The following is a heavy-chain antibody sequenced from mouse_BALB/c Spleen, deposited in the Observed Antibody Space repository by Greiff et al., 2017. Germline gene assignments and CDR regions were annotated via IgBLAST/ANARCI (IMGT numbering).Heavy chain of an antibody. CDR1: GDSITSGY. J-gene: IGHJ2*01. V-gene: IGHV3-8*02. CDR3: ARYTAYDYGFDY. CDR2: ISYSGST. D-gene: IGHD2-4*01. Sequence: EVKLEESGPSLVKPSQTLSLTCSVTGDSITSGYWNWIRKFPGNKLEYMGYISYSGSTYYNPSLKSRISITRDTSKNQYYLQLNSVTTEDTATYYCARYTAYDYGFDYWGQGTTLTVSS.